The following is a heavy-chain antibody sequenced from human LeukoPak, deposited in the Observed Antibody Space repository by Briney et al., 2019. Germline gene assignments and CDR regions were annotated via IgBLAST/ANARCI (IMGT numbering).Heavy chain of an antibody. V-gene: IGHV3-23*01. CDR3: AKESGSYYETYAFDI. CDR2: ISGSGDRT. Sequence: ETLSLTCSVSGVSISSSNSYWGWIRQPPGKGLEWVSAISGSGDRTYYADSVKGRFTISRDNSKNTLYLQMNSLRAEDTAVYYCAKESGSYYETYAFDIWGQGTMVTVSS. CDR1: GVSISSSNSY. D-gene: IGHD1-26*01. J-gene: IGHJ3*02.